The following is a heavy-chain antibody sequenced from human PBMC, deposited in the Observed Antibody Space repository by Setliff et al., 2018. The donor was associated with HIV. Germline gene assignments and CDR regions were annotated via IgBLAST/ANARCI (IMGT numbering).Heavy chain of an antibody. CDR2: TNPSGST. Sequence: SETLSLTCAVYGGSFSGYYWSWIRQPPGKGLEWLGETNPSGSTKYNPSLKSRVTISVDRSKNQFSLKLSSVTAADTAVYYCARARGIIIPYHYYMDVWGKGTTVTVSS. D-gene: IGHD3-10*01. CDR1: GGSFSGYY. J-gene: IGHJ6*03. V-gene: IGHV4-34*01. CDR3: ARARGIIIPYHYYMDV.